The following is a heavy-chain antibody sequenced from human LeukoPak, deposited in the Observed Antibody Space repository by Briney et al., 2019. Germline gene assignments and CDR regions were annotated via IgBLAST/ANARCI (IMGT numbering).Heavy chain of an antibody. V-gene: IGHV3-23*01. CDR3: AKGYDFWSGQFYFDY. CDR1: GFTFSSYA. J-gene: IGHJ4*02. CDR2: ISGSGGGT. Sequence: GGSLRLSCAASGFTFSSYAMSWVRQAPGKGLEWVSAISGSGGGTYYADSVKGRFTISRDNSKNTLYLQMNGLRAEDTAVYYCAKGYDFWSGQFYFDYWGQGTLVTVSS. D-gene: IGHD3-3*01.